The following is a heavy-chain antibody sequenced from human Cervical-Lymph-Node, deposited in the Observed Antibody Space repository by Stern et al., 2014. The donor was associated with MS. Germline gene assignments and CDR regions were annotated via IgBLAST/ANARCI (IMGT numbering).Heavy chain of an antibody. Sequence: VQLLESGGGVVQPGRSLRLSCAASGFTFSSYGMHWVRQAPGKGLEWVAIISFDGSNQYYADSVKGRFTISRDNSKNTLYLQMNSLRAEDTAVYYCAKDGCSSTSCYIEEYWFDSWGQGTLVTVSS. J-gene: IGHJ5*01. CDR2: ISFDGSNQ. CDR3: AKDGCSSTSCYIEEYWFDS. V-gene: IGHV3-30*18. D-gene: IGHD2-2*02. CDR1: GFTFSSYG.